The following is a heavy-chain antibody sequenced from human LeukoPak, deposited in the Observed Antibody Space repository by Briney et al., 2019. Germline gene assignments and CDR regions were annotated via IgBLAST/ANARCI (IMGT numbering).Heavy chain of an antibody. J-gene: IGHJ4*02. CDR1: GFTFSGYW. Sequence: PGGSLRLSCAASGFTFSGYWMHWVRQAPGKGLAWVSVIRSDGSITTYADSVKGRFTISRDTAKNTLYLQMNSLRDEDTAVYYCARDYEAGLDYWGQGALVTVSS. CDR3: ARDYEAGLDY. CDR2: IRSDGSIT. V-gene: IGHV3-74*01. D-gene: IGHD3-3*01.